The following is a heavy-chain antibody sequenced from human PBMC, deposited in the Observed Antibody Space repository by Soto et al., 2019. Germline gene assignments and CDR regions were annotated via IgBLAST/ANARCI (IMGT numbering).Heavy chain of an antibody. CDR1: GYSFTSYW. CDR2: IDPSGSYT. CDR3: ARLGSYYYGMDV. Sequence: TGESLKISCKGSGYSFTSYWISWVRQMPGKGLEWMGRIDPSGSYTNYSPSFQGHVTISADKSISTAYLQWSSLKASDTAMYYCARLGSYYYGMDVWGQGTTVTVSS. V-gene: IGHV5-10-1*01. D-gene: IGHD7-27*01. J-gene: IGHJ6*02.